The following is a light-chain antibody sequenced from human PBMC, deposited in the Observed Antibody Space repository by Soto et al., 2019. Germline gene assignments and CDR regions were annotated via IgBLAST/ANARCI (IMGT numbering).Light chain of an antibody. CDR1: SSDVGGYKC. V-gene: IGLV2-14*01. CDR3: SSYSSSSTLLV. J-gene: IGLJ1*01. Sequence: QSGLTQPASISGSPGQSITISCNGTSSDVGGYKCVSWYQQYPGKAPKLKIYEVSNRPSGVSNRFSGSKSGNTASLTISGLQAEDEADYYCSSYSSSSTLLVYRSGTKVTVL. CDR2: EVS.